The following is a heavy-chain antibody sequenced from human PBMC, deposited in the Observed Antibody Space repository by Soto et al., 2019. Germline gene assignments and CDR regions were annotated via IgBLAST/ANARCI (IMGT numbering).Heavy chain of an antibody. CDR3: AQSATSGWYLEGSYFDY. CDR1: GGSFSGYY. V-gene: IGHV4-34*01. CDR2: VSHSGST. J-gene: IGHJ4*02. Sequence: SETLSLTCAVYGGSFSGYYWSWIRQPPGKGLEWIGEVSHSGSTKYNPSLKSRVTISVDTSKNQFSLKVTSVTAADTAVYYCAQSATSGWYLEGSYFDYWGQGTLVTVSS. D-gene: IGHD6-19*01.